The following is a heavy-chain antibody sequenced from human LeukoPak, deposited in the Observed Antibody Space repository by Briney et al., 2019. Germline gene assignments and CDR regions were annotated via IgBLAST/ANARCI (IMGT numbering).Heavy chain of an antibody. CDR1: GGTFSSYA. CDR2: IIPIFGTA. J-gene: IGHJ4*02. CDR3: ARSGGVCYDSSGYYFDY. Sequence: SVKVSCKASGGTFSSYAISWVRQAPGQGLEWMGGIIPIFGTANYAQKFQGRVTITSDESTSTAYMELSSLRSEDTAVYYCARSGGVCYDSSGYYFDYWGQGTLVTVSS. D-gene: IGHD3-22*01. V-gene: IGHV1-69*01.